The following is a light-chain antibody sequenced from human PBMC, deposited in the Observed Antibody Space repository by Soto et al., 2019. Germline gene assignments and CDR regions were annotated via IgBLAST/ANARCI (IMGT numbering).Light chain of an antibody. CDR1: SGDVGGFNF. CDR3: ISYSSSRSLVV. Sequence: QSALTQPASVSGSPGQSITISCTGTSGDVGGFNFVSWYQQHPGKAPKLMIYDVSDRPSGVSSRFSGSKSGNTASLTISGLQGDDEADYYCISYSSSRSLVVLGGGTQLTVL. J-gene: IGLJ2*01. CDR2: DVS. V-gene: IGLV2-14*03.